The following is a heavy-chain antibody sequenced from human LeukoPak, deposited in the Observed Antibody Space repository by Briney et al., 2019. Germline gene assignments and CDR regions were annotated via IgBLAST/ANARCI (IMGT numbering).Heavy chain of an antibody. CDR1: GGTFSSYA. CDR3: ASAEGTTGYSSGWRFDY. CDR2: IIPILGIA. J-gene: IGHJ4*02. V-gene: IGHV1-69*04. D-gene: IGHD6-19*01. Sequence: SVKVSCKASGGTFSSYAISWGRQAPGQGLEWMGRIIPILGIANYAQKFQGRVTITADKSTSTAYVELSSLRSEDTAVYYCASAEGTTGYSSGWRFDYWGQGTLVTVSS.